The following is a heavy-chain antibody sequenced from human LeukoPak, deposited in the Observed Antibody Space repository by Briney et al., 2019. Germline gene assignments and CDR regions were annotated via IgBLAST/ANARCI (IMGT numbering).Heavy chain of an antibody. V-gene: IGHV3-30-3*01. D-gene: IGHD2-2*02. CDR3: AKELELEPAAIWFPHWFDP. J-gene: IGHJ5*02. CDR2: ISYDGSNK. CDR1: GFTFSSYA. Sequence: GGSLRLSCAASGFTFSSYAMHWVRQAPGKGLEWVAVISYDGSNKYYADSVKGRFTISRDNSKNTLYLQMNSLRAEDTAVYYCAKELELEPAAIWFPHWFDPWGQGTLVTVSS.